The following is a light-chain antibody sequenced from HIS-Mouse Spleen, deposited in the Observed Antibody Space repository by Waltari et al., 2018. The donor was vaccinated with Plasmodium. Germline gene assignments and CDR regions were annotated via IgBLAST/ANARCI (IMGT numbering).Light chain of an antibody. J-gene: IGKJ2*01. CDR3: QQYGSSPYT. Sequence: LVLTQSPGTLSLSPGERATLYCRASQSVSSSYLAWYQQKPGQAPRLLIYGASSRATGIPDRFSGSGSGTDFTLTISRLEPEDFAVYYCQQYGSSPYTFGQGTKLEIK. V-gene: IGKV3-20*01. CDR1: QSVSSSY. CDR2: GAS.